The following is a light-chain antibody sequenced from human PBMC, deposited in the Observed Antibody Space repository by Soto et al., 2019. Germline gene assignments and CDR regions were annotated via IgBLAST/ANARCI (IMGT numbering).Light chain of an antibody. J-gene: IGLJ2*01. CDR2: EVS. CDR3: SSYVGSNTVI. V-gene: IGLV2-8*01. Sequence: QSALTQPPSASGSPGQSVTIPCTGTSSDVGAYNYVSWYQQHPGKAPKVLINEVSKRPSGVPDRFSGSKSGNTASLPVSGLQTEDEAHYYCSSYVGSNTVIFGGGPKLTVL. CDR1: SSDVGAYNY.